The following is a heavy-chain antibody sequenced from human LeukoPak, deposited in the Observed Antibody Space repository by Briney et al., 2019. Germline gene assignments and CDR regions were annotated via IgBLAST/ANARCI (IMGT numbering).Heavy chain of an antibody. J-gene: IGHJ3*02. CDR1: GYSSTSYW. CDR2: IFPGDSDT. V-gene: IGHV5-51*01. D-gene: IGHD2-21*02. Sequence: GGSLKISCKGSGYSSTSYWIGWVRQMPGKGLEWMGIIFPGDSDTRYSPSFQGQVTISADRSITTAYLQWSSLKASDTAMYYCASHTYCGGDCYSNPIDAFDIWGQGTMVTVSS. CDR3: ASHTYCGGDCYSNPIDAFDI.